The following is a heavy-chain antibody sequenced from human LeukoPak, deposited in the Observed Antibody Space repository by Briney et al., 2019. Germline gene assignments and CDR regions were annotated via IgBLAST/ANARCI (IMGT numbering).Heavy chain of an antibody. Sequence: GRSLRLSCAASGFTFSSYEMNWVRQAPGKGLEWVSYISSSGSTIYYADSVKGRFTISRDNAKNSLYLQMNSLRAEDTAVYYCARECCSSTSCYTPCDAFDIWGQGTMVTVSS. CDR1: GFTFSSYE. CDR2: ISSSGSTI. D-gene: IGHD2-2*02. J-gene: IGHJ3*02. V-gene: IGHV3-48*03. CDR3: ARECCSSTSCYTPCDAFDI.